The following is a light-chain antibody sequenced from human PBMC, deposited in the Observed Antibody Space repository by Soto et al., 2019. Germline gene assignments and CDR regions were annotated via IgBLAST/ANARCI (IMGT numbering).Light chain of an antibody. CDR2: GAS. CDR3: QQYGGSPLFT. J-gene: IGKJ3*01. CDR1: QSVYISY. V-gene: IGKV3-20*01. Sequence: EIVLTQSPGTLSLSPGEGATLSCRTSQSVYISYLAWYQQKPGQAPRLLIYGASDRATGIPDRFSGSGSGTDFTLTISRLEPEDFAVYYCQQYGGSPLFTFGPGTKVDIK.